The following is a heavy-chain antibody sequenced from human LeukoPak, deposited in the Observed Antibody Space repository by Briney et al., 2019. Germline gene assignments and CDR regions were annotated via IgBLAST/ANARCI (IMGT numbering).Heavy chain of an antibody. CDR2: MSYVGNNK. D-gene: IGHD6-13*01. CDR3: ARSESSWYYFDY. V-gene: IGHV3-30-3*01. J-gene: IGHJ4*02. Sequence: GSLRLSCAASGFTFSDYGVHWVRQAPGKGLEWVAVMSYVGNNKYYADSVKGRFTISRDISKSTLYLQMNSLRPEDTAVYYCARSESSWYYFDYWGQGALVTVSS. CDR1: GFTFSDYG.